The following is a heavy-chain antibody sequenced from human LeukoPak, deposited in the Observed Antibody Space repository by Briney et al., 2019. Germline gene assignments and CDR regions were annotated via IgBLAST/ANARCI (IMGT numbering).Heavy chain of an antibody. D-gene: IGHD3-10*02. CDR2: ISRSATTI. J-gene: IGHJ6*04. Sequence: GGSLRLSCAASGFTFSSYEMNWVRQAPGKGLEWVSSISRSATTIYYADSVKGRFTISRDNAKNSLYLQMNSLKAEDTAVYYCAELGITMIGGVWGKGTTVTISS. V-gene: IGHV3-48*03. CDR1: GFTFSSYE. CDR3: AELGITMIGGV.